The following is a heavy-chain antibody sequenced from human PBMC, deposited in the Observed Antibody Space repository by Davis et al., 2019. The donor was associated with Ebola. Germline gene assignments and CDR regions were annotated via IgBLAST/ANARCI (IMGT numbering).Heavy chain of an antibody. CDR2: LGLSADT. Sequence: GGSLRLSCAAPGFVFSSYVMSWVRRAPGKGLEWVSTLGLSADTYYADFVKGRFTISRDNSKHTLHLQMNSLRVEDTAIYYCPKDTSNVWFDVWSQRTMVTVSS. CDR1: GFVFSSYV. CDR3: PKDTSNVWFDV. D-gene: IGHD6-19*01. J-gene: IGHJ3*01. V-gene: IGHV3-23*01.